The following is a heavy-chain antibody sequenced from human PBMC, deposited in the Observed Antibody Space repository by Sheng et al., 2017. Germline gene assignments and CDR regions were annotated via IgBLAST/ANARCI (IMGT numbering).Heavy chain of an antibody. CDR1: GFTFSSYE. CDR3: ATGGYPTWGGWFAP. V-gene: IGHV3-48*03. D-gene: IGHD2-21*01. Sequence: EVQMVESGGGLVQPGGSLRLSCAASGFTFSSYEMNWVRQTPGKGLEWISYIGSSGDTIYYADSVNGQFTISRDNAKSSLYLQLNSLWAEDTGVYYCATGGYPTWGGWFAPWGQGSLVTVSS. CDR2: IGSSGDTI. J-gene: IGHJ5*02.